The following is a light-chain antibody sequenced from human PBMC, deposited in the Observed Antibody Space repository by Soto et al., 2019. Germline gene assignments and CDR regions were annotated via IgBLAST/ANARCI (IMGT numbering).Light chain of an antibody. CDR3: QQFGSSRRT. CDR2: AAS. V-gene: IGKV3-20*01. CDR1: QSVSSSS. Sequence: EIVLTQSPDTLSLSPGERATLSCRASQSVSSSSLAWYQHKPGLAPKLVIYAASNRATGIPDRFSGSGSGTDFTLTISRLEPEDFAVYYCQQFGSSRRTFGQGTKLEIK. J-gene: IGKJ2*01.